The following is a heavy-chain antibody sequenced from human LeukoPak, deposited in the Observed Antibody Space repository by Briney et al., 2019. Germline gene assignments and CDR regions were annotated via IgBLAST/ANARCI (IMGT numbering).Heavy chain of an antibody. D-gene: IGHD6-13*01. Sequence: SETLSLTCAVYGGSFSGYYWSWIRQPPGKGLEWIGEINHSGSTNYNPSLKSRVTISVDTSKSQFSLKLSSVTAADTAVYYCARGGRGIAAAGSYYYYYMDVWGKGTTVTVSS. V-gene: IGHV4-34*01. CDR1: GGSFSGYY. CDR2: INHSGST. CDR3: ARGGRGIAAAGSYYYYYMDV. J-gene: IGHJ6*03.